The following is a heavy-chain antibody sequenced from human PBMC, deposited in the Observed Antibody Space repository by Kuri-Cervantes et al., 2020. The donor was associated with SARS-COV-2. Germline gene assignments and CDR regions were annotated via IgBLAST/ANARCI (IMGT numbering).Heavy chain of an antibody. V-gene: IGHV4-59*01. CDR1: GGSISSYY. CDR2: IYYSGST. J-gene: IGHJ6*03. Sequence: SETLSLTCTVSGGSISSYYWSWIRQPPGKGLEWIGYIYYSGSTNYNPSLKSRVTISVDTSKNQFSLKLSSVTAADTAVYYCARVDRYCSSTGCYGVRDYYYYYYMDVWGKGTTVTVSS. CDR3: ARVDRYCSSTGCYGVRDYYYYYYMDV. D-gene: IGHD2-2*01.